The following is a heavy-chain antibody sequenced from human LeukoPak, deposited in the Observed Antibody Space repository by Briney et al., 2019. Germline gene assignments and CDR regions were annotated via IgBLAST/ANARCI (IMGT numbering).Heavy chain of an antibody. Sequence: SETLSLTCTVSGGSISSYYCSWIRQPPGKGLEWIGYIYYSGSTNYNPSLKSRVTISVDTSKNQFSLKLSSVTAADTAVYYCARDIAAAGVFDYWGQGTLVTVSS. D-gene: IGHD6-13*01. CDR3: ARDIAAAGVFDY. J-gene: IGHJ4*02. CDR2: IYYSGST. CDR1: GGSISSYY. V-gene: IGHV4-59*01.